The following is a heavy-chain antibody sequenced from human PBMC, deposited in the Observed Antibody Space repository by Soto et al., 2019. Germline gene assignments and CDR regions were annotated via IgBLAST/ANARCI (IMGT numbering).Heavy chain of an antibody. V-gene: IGHV1-58*01. CDR1: GRTFSRTA. CDR3: AAQGAIRGYYYGVDV. Sequence: SAKVFCNASGRTFSRTAVQWGRQARGQRLEWIGWIVVGSGTTIYAQKFHERVTITRDMYTSTAYMELRSLRYEDTAVYYCAAQGAIRGYYYGVDVWGQGTTVTVSS. J-gene: IGHJ6*02. CDR2: IVVGSGTT. D-gene: IGHD2-2*02.